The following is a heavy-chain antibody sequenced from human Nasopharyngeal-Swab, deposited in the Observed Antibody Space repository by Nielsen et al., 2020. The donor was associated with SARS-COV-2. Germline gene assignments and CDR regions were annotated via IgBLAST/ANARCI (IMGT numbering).Heavy chain of an antibody. J-gene: IGHJ5*02. Sequence: SETLSLTCTVSGGSINYKYWTWIRQTPGKGLEWIGHIYYSGSTSYNPSLKSRLTILIDRSKSQFSLKLSSVTAADTAVYSCARDLGDYGDYALDPWGQGTLVTVSS. CDR2: IYYSGST. D-gene: IGHD4-17*01. CDR3: ARDLGDYGDYALDP. V-gene: IGHV4-59*12. CDR1: GGSINYKY.